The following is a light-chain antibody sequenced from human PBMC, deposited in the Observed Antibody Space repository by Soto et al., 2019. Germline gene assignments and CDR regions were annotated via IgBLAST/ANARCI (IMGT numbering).Light chain of an antibody. CDR2: DGS. Sequence: DIQLTQSPSFLSASVGDRVTITCRASQGISSYLAWYHQKPGKAPNLLIYDGSILQSGVPSRFSGSRSGTEFTLTISSLQPEDFATYYCLQVNSYPRTFGQGTKVEIK. V-gene: IGKV1-9*01. CDR1: QGISSY. CDR3: LQVNSYPRT. J-gene: IGKJ1*01.